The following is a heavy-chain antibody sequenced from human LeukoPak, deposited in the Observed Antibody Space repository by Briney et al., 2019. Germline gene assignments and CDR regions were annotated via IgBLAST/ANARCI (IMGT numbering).Heavy chain of an antibody. CDR1: GFSFANAW. D-gene: IGHD3-22*01. CDR2: IKRKTDGGTM. Sequence: GGSLRLSCAASGFSFANAWMSWVRQAPGKGLEWVGRIKRKTDGGTMDYAAPVKGRFTISRDDSNDTLYLQMNSLRTEDTAVYYCTFDRSGYYSDYWGQGALVTVSS. V-gene: IGHV3-15*01. J-gene: IGHJ4*02. CDR3: TFDRSGYYSDY.